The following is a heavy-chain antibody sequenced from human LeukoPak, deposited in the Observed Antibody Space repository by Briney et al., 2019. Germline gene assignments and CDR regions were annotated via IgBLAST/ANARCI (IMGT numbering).Heavy chain of an antibody. J-gene: IGHJ3*02. CDR3: ARPKVGATYAFDI. D-gene: IGHD1-26*01. V-gene: IGHV4-59*08. Sequence: VKPSETLSLTCTVSGGSISSYYWSWIRQPPGKGLEWIGYIYYSGSTNYNPSLKSRVTISVDTSKNQFSLKLSSVTAADTAVYYCARPKVGATYAFDIWGQGTMVTVSS. CDR1: GGSISSYY. CDR2: IYYSGST.